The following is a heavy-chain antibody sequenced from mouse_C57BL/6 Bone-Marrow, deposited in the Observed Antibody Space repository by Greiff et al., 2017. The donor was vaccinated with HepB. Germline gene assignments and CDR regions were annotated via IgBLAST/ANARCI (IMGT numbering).Heavy chain of an antibody. CDR3: ARDSSYYGSSYGYFDV. Sequence: ESGPGLVKPSQSLSLTCSVTGYSITSGYYWNWIRQFPGNKLEWMGYISYDGSNNYNPSLKNRIPITRDTSKNQFFLKLNSVTTEDTATYYCARDSSYYGSSYGYFDVWGTGTTVTVSS. CDR2: ISYDGSN. D-gene: IGHD1-1*01. J-gene: IGHJ1*03. V-gene: IGHV3-6*01. CDR1: GYSITSGYY.